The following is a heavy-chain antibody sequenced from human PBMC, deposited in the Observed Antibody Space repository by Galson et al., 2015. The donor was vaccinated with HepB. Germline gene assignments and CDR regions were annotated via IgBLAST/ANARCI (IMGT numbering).Heavy chain of an antibody. CDR1: GFTFSNYA. CDR3: AREGIVCRGGTCYSEGGMDV. CDR2: LSYNERNE. D-gene: IGHD2-15*01. Sequence: SLRLSCAASGFTFSNYAMHWVRQAPGKGLEWVALLSYNERNEFYADSVRGRFSISRDNSKGTLSLQMNSLRPDDTAVYYCAREGIVCRGGTCYSEGGMDVWGQGTTVTVSS. J-gene: IGHJ6*02. V-gene: IGHV3-30*03.